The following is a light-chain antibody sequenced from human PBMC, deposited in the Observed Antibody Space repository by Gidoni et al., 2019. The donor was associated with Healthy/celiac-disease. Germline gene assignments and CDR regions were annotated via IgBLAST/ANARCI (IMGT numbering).Light chain of an antibody. CDR1: RSDVGASNF. CDR3: CSYAGSYTFVV. CDR2: DVT. J-gene: IGLJ2*01. V-gene: IGLV2-11*01. Sequence: QSALTQPRSVSGSPGQSVTISCTGTRSDVGASNFVSWFQQHPGKAPKLMIYDVTKRPSGVPDRFSGSKSGNTASLTISGLQAEDEADYYCCSYAGSYTFVVFGGGTKLTVL.